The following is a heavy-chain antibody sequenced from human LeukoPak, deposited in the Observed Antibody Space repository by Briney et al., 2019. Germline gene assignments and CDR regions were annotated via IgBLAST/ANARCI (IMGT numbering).Heavy chain of an antibody. V-gene: IGHV4-59*01. CDR3: ASGAYGSGTSLIDY. D-gene: IGHD3-10*01. CDR2: IYYSGST. J-gene: IGHJ4*02. Sequence: SETLSLTCTVSGGSISSYYWSWIRQPPGKGLEWIGYIYYSGSTNYNPSLKSRVTISVDTSKNQFSLKLSSETAADTAVYYCASGAYGSGTSLIDYWGQGTLVTVSS. CDR1: GGSISSYY.